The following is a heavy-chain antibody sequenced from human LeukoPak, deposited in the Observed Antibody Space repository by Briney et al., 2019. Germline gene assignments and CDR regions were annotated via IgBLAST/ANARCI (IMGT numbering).Heavy chain of an antibody. CDR3: ARLTSSTTCGGDCYSAPFDY. CDR1: GYSFTSYW. V-gene: IGHV5-51*01. D-gene: IGHD2-21*02. Sequence: GESLKISCKGSGYSFTSYWIGWVRQVPGKGLEWMGIIYPGDADTRYSPSFQGQVTISADKSISTAYLQWSSLKASDTAMYYCARLTSSTTCGGDCYSAPFDYWGQGTLVTVSS. CDR2: IYPGDADT. J-gene: IGHJ4*02.